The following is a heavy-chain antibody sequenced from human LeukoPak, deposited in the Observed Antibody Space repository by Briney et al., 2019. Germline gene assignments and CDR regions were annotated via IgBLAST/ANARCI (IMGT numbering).Heavy chain of an antibody. J-gene: IGHJ4*02. CDR3: ASDRVLGSGSLDN. CDR1: GFSFSDFW. D-gene: IGHD3-10*01. CDR2: IRGDGYDT. Sequence: AGGSLRLSCAASGFSFSDFWMPWVRQTPGKGLVWVSRIRGDGYDTNYADSVEGRFTISRDNARHTLYLQMNSLRADDTAVYYCASDRVLGSGSLDNWGQGALVTVSS. V-gene: IGHV3-74*01.